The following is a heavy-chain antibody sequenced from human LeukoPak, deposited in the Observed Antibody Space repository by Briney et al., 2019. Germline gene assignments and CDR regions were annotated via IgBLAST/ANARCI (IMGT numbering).Heavy chain of an antibody. D-gene: IGHD2-15*01. CDR1: GGSISSYY. V-gene: IGHV4-59*01. CDR2: IYYSGST. CDR3: ARSGYCSGGSCYSGVNWFDP. Sequence: SETLSLTCTVSGGSISSYYWSWIRQPPGKGLEWIGYIYYSGSTNYNPSLKSRVTISVDTSKNQFSLKLSSVTAADTAVYYCARSGYCSGGSCYSGVNWFDPWGQGTLVTVSS. J-gene: IGHJ5*02.